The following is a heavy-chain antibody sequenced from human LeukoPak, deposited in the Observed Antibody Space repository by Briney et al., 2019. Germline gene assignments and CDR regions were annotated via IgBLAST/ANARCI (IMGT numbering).Heavy chain of an antibody. CDR3: ARVRHIVVVTAREADGFDI. Sequence: SETLSLTCTVSGGSVSSGSYYWSWIRQPPGKGLEWIGYIYYSGSANYNPSLKSRVTISVDTSKNQFSLKLSSVTAADTAVYYCARVRHIVVVTAREADGFDIWGQGTMVTVSS. V-gene: IGHV4-61*01. CDR2: IYYSGSA. CDR1: GGSVSSGSYY. D-gene: IGHD2-21*02. J-gene: IGHJ3*02.